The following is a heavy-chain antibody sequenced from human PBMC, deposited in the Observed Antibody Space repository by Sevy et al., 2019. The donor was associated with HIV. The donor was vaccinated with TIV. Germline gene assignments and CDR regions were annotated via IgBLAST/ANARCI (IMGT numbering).Heavy chain of an antibody. CDR2: FDPEDGET. CDR3: STTRDYYDSSGYPFDY. Sequence: ASVKVSCKVSGYTLTELSMHWVRQAPGKGLEWMATFDPEDGETIYAQKFHGRVTMTEDTSTDTAYMELSSLRSEDTAVYYCSTTRDYYDSSGYPFDYWGQGTLVTVSS. CDR1: GYTLTELS. V-gene: IGHV1-24*01. J-gene: IGHJ4*02. D-gene: IGHD3-22*01.